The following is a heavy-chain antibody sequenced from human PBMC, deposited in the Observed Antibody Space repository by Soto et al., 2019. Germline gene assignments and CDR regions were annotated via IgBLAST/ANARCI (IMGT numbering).Heavy chain of an antibody. Sequence: GSLRLSCAASGFTFSSYWMHWVRQAPGKGLVWVSRIKYDGSSTSYADSVKGRATISRDNAENTVNLQMNSLTAEDTAVYYCARGIKNYYGSDVWGQGTTVTVSS. CDR2: IKYDGSST. J-gene: IGHJ6*02. V-gene: IGHV3-74*01. D-gene: IGHD2-15*01. CDR1: GFTFSSYW. CDR3: ARGIKNYYGSDV.